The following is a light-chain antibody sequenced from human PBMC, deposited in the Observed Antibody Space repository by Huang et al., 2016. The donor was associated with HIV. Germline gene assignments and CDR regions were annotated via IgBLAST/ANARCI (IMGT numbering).Light chain of an antibody. V-gene: IGKV1-33*01. CDR3: QQYDNHTWT. CDR2: DAS. Sequence: DIQMTQSPSSLSASVGDRVTITCQASQDISNYLNWYQQKPGKAPKLLIYDASNLETGVPSRFSGSGSVTDFTFTISSLQPEDIATYYCQQYDNHTWTFGQGTKVEIK. CDR1: QDISNY. J-gene: IGKJ1*01.